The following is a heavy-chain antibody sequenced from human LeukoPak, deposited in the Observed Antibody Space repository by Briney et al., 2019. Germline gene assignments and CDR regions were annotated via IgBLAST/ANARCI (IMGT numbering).Heavy chain of an antibody. V-gene: IGHV3-21*01. CDR2: ISSSSSYI. CDR1: RFTFCSYS. CDR3: AREPTNPGPYYYMDV. Sequence: PRGSLRLSPAASRFTFCSYSMNWVPEAPGKGVEWVSSISSSSSYIYYADSVKGRFTISRDNAKNSLYLQMNSLRAEDTAVYYCAREPTNPGPYYYMDVWGKGTTVTVSS. D-gene: IGHD2-8*01. J-gene: IGHJ6*03.